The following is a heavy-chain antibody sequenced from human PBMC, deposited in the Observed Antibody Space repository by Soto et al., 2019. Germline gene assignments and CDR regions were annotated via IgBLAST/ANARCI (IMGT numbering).Heavy chain of an antibody. D-gene: IGHD6-19*01. CDR2: ISCCGGST. V-gene: IGHV3-23*01. J-gene: IGHJ4*02. CDR3: AKADGEQWLLPHLDK. CDR1: GFNFKKFA. Sequence: EVQLLESGGGVVQPGGSLRLSCVASGFNFKKFAMSWVRQAPGEGLEWVSGISCCGGSTSYADSVQGRFSIARDDSTNTLSLQMNNLRVEDTAQYCCAKADGEQWLLPHLDKWGQGTLVTVS.